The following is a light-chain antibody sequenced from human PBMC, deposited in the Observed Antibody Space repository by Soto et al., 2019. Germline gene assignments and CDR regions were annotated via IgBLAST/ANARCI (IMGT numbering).Light chain of an antibody. Sequence: QSVLTQPPSASGTPGQRVFISCSGSSSNIGGTNYAYWYQQLRGAAPKLLMHSNNLRPSGVPERISGSKSGTSASLAISGLRSEDEAVYYCASWDDRLGAVIFGGGTKLTVL. J-gene: IGLJ2*01. CDR1: SSNIGGTNY. CDR2: SNN. V-gene: IGLV1-47*02. CDR3: ASWDDRLGAVI.